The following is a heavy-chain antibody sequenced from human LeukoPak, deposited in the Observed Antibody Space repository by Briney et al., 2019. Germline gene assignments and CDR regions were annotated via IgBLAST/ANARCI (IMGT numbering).Heavy chain of an antibody. Sequence: SETLSLICTVSGGSISSGDYYWSWIRQPPGKGLEWIGYIYYSGSTYYNPSLKSRVTISVDTSKNQFSLKLSSETAADTAVYYCARGEWLSQVIDYWGQGTLVTVSS. CDR2: IYYSGST. CDR3: ARGEWLSQVIDY. J-gene: IGHJ4*02. CDR1: GGSISSGDYY. D-gene: IGHD3-3*01. V-gene: IGHV4-30-4*01.